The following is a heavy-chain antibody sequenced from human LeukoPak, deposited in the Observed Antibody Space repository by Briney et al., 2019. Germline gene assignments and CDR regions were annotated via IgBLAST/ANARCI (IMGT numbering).Heavy chain of an antibody. CDR2: IHYGGTT. Sequence: SETLSITCTMSGGSIGSGYYWAWIRQPPGKGLEWIGSIHYGGTTHYNPSLQSRVTISADTSKNQFALDLRSVTAADTAVYYCTRDIGDFVSDFWGQGTLVTVSS. CDR3: TRDIGDFVSDF. D-gene: IGHD2-21*02. CDR1: GGSIGSGYY. V-gene: IGHV4-39*02. J-gene: IGHJ4*02.